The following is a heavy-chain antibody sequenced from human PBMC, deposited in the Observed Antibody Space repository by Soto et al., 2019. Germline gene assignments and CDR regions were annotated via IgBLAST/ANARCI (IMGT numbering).Heavy chain of an antibody. D-gene: IGHD3-22*01. Sequence: AGGSLRLCWAAAGVTFSGYGRNWVRQAPGKGLEWVSYISSSSSTIYYADSVKGRFTISRDNAKNSLYLQMNSLRDEDTAVYYCARGLYYYDSSGYWGYWGQGTLVTVSS. V-gene: IGHV3-48*02. CDR1: GVTFSGYG. CDR2: ISSSSSTI. CDR3: ARGLYYYDSSGYWGY. J-gene: IGHJ4*02.